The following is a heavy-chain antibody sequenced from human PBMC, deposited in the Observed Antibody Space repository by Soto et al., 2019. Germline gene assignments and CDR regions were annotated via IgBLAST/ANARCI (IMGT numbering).Heavy chain of an antibody. D-gene: IGHD3-16*01. J-gene: IGHJ4*02. CDR2: IYYTGST. CDR1: GGSISTAGYY. CDR3: ARAGSLGGSRGGFDL. Sequence: QVQLQESGPGLVKPSQTLSLTCSVSGGSISTAGYYWSWVRQHPGKGLEWIGHIYYTGSTNYNPSLTGGVTISRDPSKTRFALMLVSMPAADRPVYYCARAGSLGGSRGGFDLWGQGTLVPVPS. V-gene: IGHV4-31*03.